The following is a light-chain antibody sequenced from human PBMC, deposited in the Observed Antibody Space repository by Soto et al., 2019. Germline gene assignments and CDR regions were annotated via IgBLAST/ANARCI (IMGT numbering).Light chain of an antibody. J-gene: IGKJ1*01. CDR2: GAS. CDR1: QSVSSSY. V-gene: IGKV3-20*01. CDR3: QQYGSSPPWT. Sequence: EIVLTQSPGTLSFSPGERAPLSCRPSQSVSSSYLAWYQKKPGQAPRLFLYGASSRATGIPDRFSRSGSGTDFTLTISRLEPEDFAVYYCQQYGSSPPWTFGQGTKVYIK.